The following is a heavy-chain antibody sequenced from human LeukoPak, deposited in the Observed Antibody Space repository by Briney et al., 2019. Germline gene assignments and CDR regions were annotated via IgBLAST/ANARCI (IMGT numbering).Heavy chain of an antibody. CDR2: ISYDGSNK. D-gene: IGHD2-2*01. Sequence: GGSLRLSCAASGFTFSSYGIHWVRQAPGKGLEWVAVISYDGSNKYYADSVKGRFTISRDNSKNTLYLQMNSLRAEDTAVYYCAKDAHDIVVPAAIGNWFDPWGQGTLVTVSS. CDR1: GFTFSSYG. V-gene: IGHV3-30*18. CDR3: AKDAHDIVVPAAIGNWFDP. J-gene: IGHJ5*02.